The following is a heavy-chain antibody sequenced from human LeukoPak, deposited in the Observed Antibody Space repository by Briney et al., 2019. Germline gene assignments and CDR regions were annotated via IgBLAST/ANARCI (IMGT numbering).Heavy chain of an antibody. CDR2: ISSSSSYI. J-gene: IGHJ4*02. D-gene: IGHD3-22*01. Sequence: GGSLRLSCAASGFTFSSYSMNWVRQAPGKGLEWVSSISSSSSYIYYADSVKGRFTISRDNSKNTLYLQMNSLRAEDTAVYYCAKDQGEDYYDSSGYYGSWGQGTLVTVSS. V-gene: IGHV3-21*04. CDR1: GFTFSSYS. CDR3: AKDQGEDYYDSSGYYGS.